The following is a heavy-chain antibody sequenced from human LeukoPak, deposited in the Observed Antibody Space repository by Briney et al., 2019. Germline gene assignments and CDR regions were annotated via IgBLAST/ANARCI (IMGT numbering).Heavy chain of an antibody. CDR3: ARDGQSQYSSSWYTHDY. CDR2: INWNGGST. V-gene: IGHV3-20*04. Sequence: GGSLRLSCAASGVTFDDYGMTWVRQAPGKGLEWVSGINWNGGSTGYADSVKGRFTISRDNAKNSLYLQMNSLRAEDTAVYYCARDGQSQYSSSWYTHDYWGQGTLVTVSS. CDR1: GVTFDDYG. D-gene: IGHD6-13*01. J-gene: IGHJ4*02.